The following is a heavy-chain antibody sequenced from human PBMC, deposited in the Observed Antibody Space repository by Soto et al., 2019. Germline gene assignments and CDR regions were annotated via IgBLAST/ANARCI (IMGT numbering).Heavy chain of an antibody. Sequence: SETLSLTCTLSGGSVRAPDWWHWVRQSPDKGLEWIAEVHISGHSNYNPSLRSRVSVSIDSSKNQFYLNLNSVTAADTAIYYCARVRQGCSANNCYFDPWGQGTQVTVS. CDR2: VHISGHS. J-gene: IGHJ5*01. CDR3: ARVRQGCSANNCYFDP. CDR1: GGSVRAPDW. V-gene: IGHV4-4*02. D-gene: IGHD1-1*01.